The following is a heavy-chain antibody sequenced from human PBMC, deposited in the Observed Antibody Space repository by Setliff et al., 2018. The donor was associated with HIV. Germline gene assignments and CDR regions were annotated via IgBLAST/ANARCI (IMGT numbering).Heavy chain of an antibody. CDR2: IFYTGST. J-gene: IGHJ4*02. CDR3: GRQVPVPGVAVTPIDY. V-gene: IGHV4-61*05. Sequence: SETLSLTCTVSGGSLSSSSYYWGWIRQPPGKGLEWIGFIFYTGSTTYNPSLNSRVTISVDTSKNQFSLKVTSGTAADTAVYYCGRQVPVPGVAVTPIDYWGQGTLVTVSS. D-gene: IGHD3-22*01. CDR1: GGSLSSSSYY.